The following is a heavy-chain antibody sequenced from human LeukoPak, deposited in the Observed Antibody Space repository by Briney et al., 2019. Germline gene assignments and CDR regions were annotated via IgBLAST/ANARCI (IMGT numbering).Heavy chain of an antibody. V-gene: IGHV4-34*01. CDR1: GGSFSGYY. CDR2: INHSGST. J-gene: IGHJ6*02. D-gene: IGHD2-15*01. Sequence: SETLSLTCAVYGGSFSGYYWSWIRQPPGKGLEWIGEINHSGSTNYNPSLKSRVTISVDTSKNQFSLKLSSATAADTAVYYCARGRNPRTAGYCSGGSCYRIGMDVWGQGTTVTVSS. CDR3: ARGRNPRTAGYCSGGSCYRIGMDV.